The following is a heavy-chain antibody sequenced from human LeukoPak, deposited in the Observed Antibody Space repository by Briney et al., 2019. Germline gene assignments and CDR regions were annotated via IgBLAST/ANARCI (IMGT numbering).Heavy chain of an antibody. J-gene: IGHJ4*02. CDR3: AGGGGVTEPGNFDY. V-gene: IGHV5-51*01. CDR1: GYSFTSYW. CDR2: VYPDDSDT. D-gene: IGHD2-8*02. Sequence: GESLKISCKASGYSFTSYWIGWVRQMPGKGLERMGIVYPDDSDTRYSPSFQGQVTISADKSINTAYLQWSSLEASDTAMYYCAGGGGVTEPGNFDYWGQGTLVTVSS.